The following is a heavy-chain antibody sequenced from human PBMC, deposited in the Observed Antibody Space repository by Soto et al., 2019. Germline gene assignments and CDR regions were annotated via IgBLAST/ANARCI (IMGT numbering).Heavy chain of an antibody. V-gene: IGHV1-2*02. CDR2: INPNSGGT. D-gene: IGHD6-13*01. CDR1: GYTFTGYY. Sequence: ASVKVSCKASGYTFTGYYMHWVRQAPGQGLEWMGWINPNSGGTNYAQKFQGRVTMTRDTSISTAYMELSSLRSEDTAVYYCASRRIAAAGTGWFDPWGQGTLVTVSS. J-gene: IGHJ5*02. CDR3: ASRRIAAAGTGWFDP.